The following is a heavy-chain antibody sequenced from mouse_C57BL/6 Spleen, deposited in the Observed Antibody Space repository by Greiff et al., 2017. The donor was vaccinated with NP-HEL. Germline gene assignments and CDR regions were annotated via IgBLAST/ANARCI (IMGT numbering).Heavy chain of an antibody. CDR3: ARGGDYDDY. Sequence: DVKLVESGGGLVKPGGSLKLSCAASGFTFSDYGMPWVRQAPEKGLEWVAYISSGSSTIYYADTVKGRFTISRDNAKNTLFLQMTSLRSEDTAMYYCARGGDYDDYWGQGTTLTVSS. J-gene: IGHJ2*01. CDR2: ISSGSSTI. D-gene: IGHD2-4*01. CDR1: GFTFSDYG. V-gene: IGHV5-17*01.